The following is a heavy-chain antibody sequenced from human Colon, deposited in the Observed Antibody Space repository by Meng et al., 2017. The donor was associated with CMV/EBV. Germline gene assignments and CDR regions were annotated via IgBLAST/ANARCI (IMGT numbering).Heavy chain of an antibody. CDR1: GYTYTDYQ. J-gene: IGHJ4*02. CDR3: VKHSSDWSLDS. Sequence: QVKLVQSGAEVKKPGASVKASCKASGYTYTDYQTDWVRQAPGQGLEWMGWIHPSGHPTYAQKFQGRVTMTIDTSTTTASMELRSLRSDDSALYYCVKHSSDWSLDSWGQGTLVTVSS. V-gene: IGHV1-18*01. CDR2: IHPSGHP. D-gene: IGHD6-19*01.